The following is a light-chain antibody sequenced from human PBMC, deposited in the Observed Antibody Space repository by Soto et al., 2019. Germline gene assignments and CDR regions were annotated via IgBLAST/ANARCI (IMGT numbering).Light chain of an antibody. V-gene: IGKV3-15*01. J-gene: IGKJ4*01. CDR3: QHYHSWPLT. Sequence: EIVMTQSPATLSVSPGERATLSCRASQGVGSTLAWYQQKPGQTPRLLIYAASTRATGVPARFSGSGSGTEFTLTISRLQSEDFAVYYCQHYHSWPLTFGGGTKVEIK. CDR1: QGVGST. CDR2: AAS.